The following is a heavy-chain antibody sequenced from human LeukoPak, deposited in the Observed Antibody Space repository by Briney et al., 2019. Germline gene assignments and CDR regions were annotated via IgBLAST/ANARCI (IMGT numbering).Heavy chain of an antibody. D-gene: IGHD2-8*01. V-gene: IGHV3-74*01. CDR2: INVGGSTT. J-gene: IGHJ5*02. CDR1: GFTFSGLW. CDR3: ARGSGRNGWFDP. Sequence: GGSLRLSCAASGFTFSGLWMHWVRHAPGKGLMWVSHINVGGSTTSYADSVKGRFTISRDNAKNTLYLQMNSLRANDTAVYYCARGSGRNGWFDPWGQGTLVTVSS.